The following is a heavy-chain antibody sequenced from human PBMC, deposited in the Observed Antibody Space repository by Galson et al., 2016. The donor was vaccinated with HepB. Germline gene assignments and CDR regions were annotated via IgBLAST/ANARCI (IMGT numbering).Heavy chain of an antibody. Sequence: SPRLSCAASGFAVSRTYMSGGRQAPGKGLEWVSHITHTTNTIYYADSVKGRFTISRDNAKNSVYLQMNSLRDEGTAVYFCARDGGGGYNLDYWGQGTLVTVAS. J-gene: IGHJ4*02. CDR2: ITHTTNTI. V-gene: IGHV3-48*02. D-gene: IGHD5-24*01. CDR3: ARDGGGGYNLDY. CDR1: GFAVSRTY.